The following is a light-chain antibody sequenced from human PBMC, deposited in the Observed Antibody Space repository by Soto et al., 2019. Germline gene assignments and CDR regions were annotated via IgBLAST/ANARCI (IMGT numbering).Light chain of an antibody. CDR1: QSVSSN. Sequence: EIVLTQSPATLSVSPGERATLSCRASQSVSSNLAWYQQKPGQAPRLLIYGASTRATGIPARFSGSVSGTDFTLTISRLEPEDFAVFYCKQYGTSEIIFGQGTRLEIK. CDR2: GAS. V-gene: IGKV3-15*01. CDR3: KQYGTSEII. J-gene: IGKJ5*01.